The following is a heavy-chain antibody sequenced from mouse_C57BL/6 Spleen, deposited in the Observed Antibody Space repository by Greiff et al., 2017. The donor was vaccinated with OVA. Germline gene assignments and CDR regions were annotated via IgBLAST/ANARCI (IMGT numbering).Heavy chain of an antibody. D-gene: IGHD2-3*01. CDR2: IDPSDSYT. V-gene: IGHV1-50*01. J-gene: IGHJ2*01. Sequence: VQLQQPGAELVKPGASVKLSCKASGYTFTSYWMQWVKQRPGQGLEWIGEIDPSDSYTNYNQKFKGKATLTVDTSSSTAYMQLSSLTSEDSAVYYCARYSLDGYQSFYYFDYWGQGTTLTVSS. CDR1: GYTFTSYW. CDR3: ARYSLDGYQSFYYFDY.